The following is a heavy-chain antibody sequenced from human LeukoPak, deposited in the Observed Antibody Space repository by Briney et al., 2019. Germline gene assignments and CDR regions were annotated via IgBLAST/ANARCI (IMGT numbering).Heavy chain of an antibody. J-gene: IGHJ4*02. CDR2: ITSSSSTL. V-gene: IGHV3-48*01. CDR1: GFTFSSYT. Sequence: PGGSLRLSCAASGFTFSSYTMIWVRQAPGKGLEWVSYITSSSSTLNYADSVKGRFTISRDNARNSLYLQMNSLRTEDTAVYYCARDILTGFFGNWGQGTLVTVSS. CDR3: ARDILTGFFGN. D-gene: IGHD3-9*01.